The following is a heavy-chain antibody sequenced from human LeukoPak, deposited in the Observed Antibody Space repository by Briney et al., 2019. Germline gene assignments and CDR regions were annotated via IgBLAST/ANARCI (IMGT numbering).Heavy chain of an antibody. CDR1: GGSFSGYY. V-gene: IGHV4-34*01. J-gene: IGHJ4*02. Sequence: KPSETLSLACAVYGGSFSGYYWSWIRRPPGKGLEWIGEIYHSGSTNYNPSLKSRVTVSVDKSKNQFSLKLGSVTAADTAVYYCARVEYFDYIWGSYKYWGQGTLVTVSS. CDR3: ARVEYFDYIWGSYKY. D-gene: IGHD3-16*01. CDR2: IYHSGST.